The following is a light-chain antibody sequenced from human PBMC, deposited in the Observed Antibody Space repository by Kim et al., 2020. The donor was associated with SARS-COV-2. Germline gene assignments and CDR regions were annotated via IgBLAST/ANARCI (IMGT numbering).Light chain of an antibody. CDR2: DVN. CDR1: SSDVGGYNY. J-gene: IGLJ1*01. Sequence: QSALTQPASVSGSPGQSITISCIGTSSDVGGYNYVSWYQQHPGKAPKLMIYDVNNRPSGVSNRFSGSKSGNTASLTISGLQAEDEADYYCSSYTSSSTQVFGIGTKVTVL. V-gene: IGLV2-14*03. CDR3: SSYTSSSTQV.